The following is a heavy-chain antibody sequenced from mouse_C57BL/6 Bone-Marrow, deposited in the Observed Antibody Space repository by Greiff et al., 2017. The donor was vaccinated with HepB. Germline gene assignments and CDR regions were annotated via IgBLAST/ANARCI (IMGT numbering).Heavy chain of an antibody. J-gene: IGHJ4*01. CDR2: IDPSDSYT. CDR3: SRTYYDYGGYAMDY. V-gene: IGHV1-69*01. CDR1: GYTFTSYW. Sequence: QVQLQQPGAELVMPGASVKLSCKASGYTFTSYWMHWVKQRPGQGLEWIGEIDPSDSYTNYNHKFKGKSTLTVDKSSSTAYMQLSSLTSEDSVVYYCSRTYYDYGGYAMDYWGQGTSVTVSS. D-gene: IGHD2-4*01.